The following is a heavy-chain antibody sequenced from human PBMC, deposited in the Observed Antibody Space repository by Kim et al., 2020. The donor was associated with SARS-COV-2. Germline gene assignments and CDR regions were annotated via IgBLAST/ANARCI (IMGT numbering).Heavy chain of an antibody. CDR2: IYYSGST. D-gene: IGHD3-10*01. V-gene: IGHV4-59*08. CDR3: ARHKAGLLWFGELFDWFDP. Sequence: SETLSLTCTVSGGSISSYYWSWIRQPPGKGLEWIGYIYYSGSTNYNPSLKSRVTISVDTSKNQFSLKLSSVTAADTAVYYCARHKAGLLWFGELFDWFDPWGQGTLVTVSP. CDR1: GGSISSYY. J-gene: IGHJ5*02.